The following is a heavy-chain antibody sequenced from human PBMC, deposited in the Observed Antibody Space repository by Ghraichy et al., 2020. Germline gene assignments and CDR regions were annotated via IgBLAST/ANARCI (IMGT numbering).Heavy chain of an antibody. J-gene: IGHJ4*02. V-gene: IGHV1-18*01. Sequence: ASVKVSCKASGYTFTSYGISWVRQAPGQGLEWMGWISAYNGNTNYAQKLQGRVTMTTDTSTSTAYMELRSLRSDDTAVYYCARVPWGYGDAEGCYWGQGTLVTVSS. D-gene: IGHD3-10*01. CDR2: ISAYNGNT. CDR1: GYTFTSYG. CDR3: ARVPWGYGDAEGCY.